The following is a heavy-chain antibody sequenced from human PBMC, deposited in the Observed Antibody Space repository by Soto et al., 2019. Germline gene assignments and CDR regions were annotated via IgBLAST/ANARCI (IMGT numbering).Heavy chain of an antibody. J-gene: IGHJ6*03. CDR1: GFAFTSSA. CDR2: IVVGSGNT. Sequence: SVKVSCKASGFAFTSSAMQWVRQARGQRLEWIGWIVVGSGNTNYAQKFQERVTITRDMSTSTAYMELSSLRSEDTAVYYCAARQVLSGDMDVWGKGTTVTVSS. V-gene: IGHV1-58*02. D-gene: IGHD1-26*01. CDR3: AARQVLSGDMDV.